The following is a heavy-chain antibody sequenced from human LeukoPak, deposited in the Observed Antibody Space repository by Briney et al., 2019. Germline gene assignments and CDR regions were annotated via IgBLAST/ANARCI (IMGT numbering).Heavy chain of an antibody. V-gene: IGHV4-39*07. CDR3: ARDMEGDIVVVVAATPRAGYFDY. CDR1: GGSMSNVNNF. Sequence: PSETLSLTCSVSGGSMSNVNNFWGWIRQPPGKGLERIGSIYFSGSTYYNPSLKSRVTISVDTSKNQFSLKLSSVTAADTAVYYCARDMEGDIVVVVAATPRAGYFDYWGQGTLVTVSS. CDR2: IYFSGST. J-gene: IGHJ4*02. D-gene: IGHD2-15*01.